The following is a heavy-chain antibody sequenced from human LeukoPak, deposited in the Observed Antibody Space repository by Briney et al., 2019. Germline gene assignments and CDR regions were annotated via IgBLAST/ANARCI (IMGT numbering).Heavy chain of an antibody. Sequence: GGSLRLSCAASGFTFSSYAMHWVRQAPGKGLEWVAVISYDGSNKYYADSVKGRFTISRDNSKNTLYLQMNSLRAEDTAVYYCARVGGGLVLRFLEWLWGDFDYWGQGTLVTVSS. V-gene: IGHV3-30-3*01. CDR1: GFTFSSYA. D-gene: IGHD3-3*01. CDR2: ISYDGSNK. CDR3: ARVGGGLVLRFLEWLWGDFDY. J-gene: IGHJ4*02.